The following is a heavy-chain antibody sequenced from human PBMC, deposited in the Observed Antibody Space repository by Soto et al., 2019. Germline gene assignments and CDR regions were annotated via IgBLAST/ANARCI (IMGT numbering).Heavy chain of an antibody. Sequence: TLSLTCSVSGGSISSGDNYWGWIRQPPGKGLECIGYILNSGRAHYTPSLRSRLAISVDTSRNQFSLKLSSVTAADTAVYYCARTSWFGELSFDYWGLGTLVTVSS. CDR3: ARTSWFGELSFDY. CDR1: GGSISSGDNY. CDR2: ILNSGRA. V-gene: IGHV4-30-4*01. D-gene: IGHD3-10*01. J-gene: IGHJ4*02.